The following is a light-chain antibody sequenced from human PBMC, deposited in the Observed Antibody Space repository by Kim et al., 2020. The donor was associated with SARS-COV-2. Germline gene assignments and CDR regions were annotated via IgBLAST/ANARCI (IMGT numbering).Light chain of an antibody. V-gene: IGLV6-57*01. CDR2: ENN. J-gene: IGLJ3*02. CDR1: SGSIASTN. Sequence: NFMLTQPHSVSESPGKTVTISCTRSSGSIASTNVQWYQQRPGTSPTAVIFENNQRPSGVPDRFSGSIDGSSNSASLTISGLKTEDEADYYCQSFDSNIQVFDGGTKLTVL. CDR3: QSFDSNIQV.